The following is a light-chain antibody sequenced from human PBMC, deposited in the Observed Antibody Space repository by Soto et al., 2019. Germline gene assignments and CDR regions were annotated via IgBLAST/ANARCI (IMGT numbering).Light chain of an antibody. V-gene: IGLV2-14*01. Sequence: SVLTQPASVSGSPGQSITISCTGTSSDVGAYSYLSWYQQHPGKAPKVIIYEVTNRPSGVSSRFSGSKSGNTASLTIYGLQAEDEDDYYCSSYTNTDSYVFGTGTKVT. CDR1: SSDVGAYSY. CDR2: EVT. CDR3: SSYTNTDSYV. J-gene: IGLJ1*01.